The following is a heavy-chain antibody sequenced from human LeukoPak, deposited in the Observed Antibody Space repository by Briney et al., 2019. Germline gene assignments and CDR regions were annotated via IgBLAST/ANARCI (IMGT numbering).Heavy chain of an antibody. CDR3: VSTTRSSPFDN. CDR1: GFTFSAYW. CDR2: IKQDGSDK. D-gene: IGHD1-1*01. V-gene: IGHV3-7*01. Sequence: AGGSLRLSCAASGFTFSAYWMSWLRLAPGKGLEWLANIKQDGSDKQYVDSVKGRFAISRDNAKTSVYLQMNSLRAEDTAVYYCVSTTRSSPFDNWGQGTLVTVSS. J-gene: IGHJ4*02.